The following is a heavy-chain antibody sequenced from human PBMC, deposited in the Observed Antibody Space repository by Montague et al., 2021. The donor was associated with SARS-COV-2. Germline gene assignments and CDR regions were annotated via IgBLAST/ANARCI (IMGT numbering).Heavy chain of an antibody. CDR2: IYWDXDK. Sequence: PALVKPTQTLTLTCTFSGFPLSTSGVGVGWIRQPPGKALEWLALIYWDXDKRYSPSLKSRLTITKDTSKNQVVLTMTNMDPVDTATYYCAHSRITMVRGVINYYGMDVWGQGTTVTVSS. J-gene: IGHJ6*02. V-gene: IGHV2-5*02. CDR3: AHSRITMVRGVINYYGMDV. CDR1: GFPLSTSGVG. D-gene: IGHD3-10*01.